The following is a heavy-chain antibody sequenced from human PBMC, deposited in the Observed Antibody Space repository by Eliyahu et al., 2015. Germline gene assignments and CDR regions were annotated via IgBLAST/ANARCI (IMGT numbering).Heavy chain of an antibody. J-gene: IGHJ4*02. CDR2: ISFDEIDK. CDR1: GFXFSSYG. D-gene: IGHD2-21*01. V-gene: IGHV3-30*18. CDR3: AKDESGGGASPDY. Sequence: QVQLVESGGGVVQPGRSLXXXCAASGFXFSSYGMHWVRQAPGKGLEWVAVISFDEIDKYYADSVKGRFTISRDHSKNTLYLQMNSLTAEDTAVYYCAKDESGGGASPDYWGQGTLVIVSS.